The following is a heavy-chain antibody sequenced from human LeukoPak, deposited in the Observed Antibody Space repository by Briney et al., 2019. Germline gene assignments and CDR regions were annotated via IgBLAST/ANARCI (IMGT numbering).Heavy chain of an antibody. Sequence: GGSLRLSCAVSGFTFSSYWMHWVRQAPGKGLEWVSSISSSSSYIYYADSVKGRFTISRDNAKNSLYLQMNSLRAEDTAVYYCAVRRGIYYWGQGTLVTVSS. V-gene: IGHV3-21*01. CDR2: ISSSSSYI. CDR3: AVRRGIYY. J-gene: IGHJ4*02. CDR1: GFTFSSYW.